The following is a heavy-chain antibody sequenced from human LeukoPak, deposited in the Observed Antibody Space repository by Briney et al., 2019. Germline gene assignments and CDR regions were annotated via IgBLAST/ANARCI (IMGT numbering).Heavy chain of an antibody. Sequence: PGGSLRLSCAASGFTFSSYAMHWVRQAPGKGLEWVAVISYDGSNKYYADSVKGRFTITRDNSKNTLYLQMNSLRAEDTAVYYCARDWMRFGEGQTIWGQGTMVTVSS. CDR3: ARDWMRFGEGQTI. CDR1: GFTFSSYA. D-gene: IGHD3-10*01. J-gene: IGHJ3*02. V-gene: IGHV3-30-3*01. CDR2: ISYDGSNK.